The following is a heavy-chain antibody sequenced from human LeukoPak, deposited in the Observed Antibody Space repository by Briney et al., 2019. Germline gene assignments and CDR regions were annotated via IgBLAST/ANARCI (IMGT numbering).Heavy chain of an antibody. CDR2: IYSGGST. J-gene: IGHJ4*02. CDR1: GFTVSSNY. Sequence: GGSLRLSCAASGFTVSSNYMSWVRQAPGKGLEWVSVIYSGGSTYYADSVKGRFTISRHNSKNTLYLRMNSLRAEDAAVYYCARVGSYWATNFWGQGTLVTVSS. V-gene: IGHV3-53*04. D-gene: IGHD1-26*01. CDR3: ARVGSYWATNF.